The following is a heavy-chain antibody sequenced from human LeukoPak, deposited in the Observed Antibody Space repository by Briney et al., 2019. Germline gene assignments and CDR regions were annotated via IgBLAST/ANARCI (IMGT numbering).Heavy chain of an antibody. CDR2: ISWNSGSI. CDR1: GFTFDDYA. D-gene: IGHD3-22*01. CDR3: AKDHYYDSSGYLQFDY. J-gene: IGHJ4*02. Sequence: PGGSLRLSCAASGFTFDDYAMHWVRQAPGKGLEWVSGISWNSGSIGYADSVKGRFTISRDNAKNSLYLQMNSLRAEGTALYYCAKDHYYDSSGYLQFDYWGQGTLVTVSS. V-gene: IGHV3-9*01.